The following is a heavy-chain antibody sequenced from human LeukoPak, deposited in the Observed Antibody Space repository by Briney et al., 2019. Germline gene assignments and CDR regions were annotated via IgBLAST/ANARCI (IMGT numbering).Heavy chain of an antibody. D-gene: IGHD3-3*01. J-gene: IGHJ5*02. V-gene: IGHV3-64*01. CDR1: GFTLSSYA. CDR3: ERDLFGVMGWFDP. Sequence: GGCLRLSRAASGFTLSSYAMHWVGPAPGRGVADVSVISSNGAKTYYSNSVTGRFTISRDNDKNSLYLQMKSVRDEDTAVYDCERDLFGVMGWFDPWGQGTLVTVS. CDR2: ISSNGAKT.